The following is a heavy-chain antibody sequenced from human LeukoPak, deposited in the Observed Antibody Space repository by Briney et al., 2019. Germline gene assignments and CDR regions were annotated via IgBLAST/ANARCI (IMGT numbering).Heavy chain of an antibody. CDR2: IYGSGST. J-gene: IGHJ4*02. D-gene: IGHD6-19*01. Sequence: SETLSLTCTVSGDSLSSHYWSWIRQPPGKGLEWIGYIYGSGSTHYHPSLRSRVTISEDTSKNQFSLKLTCVTAADTAVYYCARNVGWYSHDSWGQGTLVTVSS. V-gene: IGHV4-59*08. CDR1: GDSLSSHY. CDR3: ARNVGWYSHDS.